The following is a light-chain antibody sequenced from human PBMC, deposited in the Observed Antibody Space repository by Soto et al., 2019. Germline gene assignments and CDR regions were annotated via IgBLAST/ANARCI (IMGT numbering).Light chain of an antibody. J-gene: IGKJ1*01. Sequence: DIQMTQSPSTLSASVGDRVTITCRASQSINNWLAWYQQKPGKAPKLLICKASTLEIGVPLRFSGSGSGTEFTLTISNLQSDDFATYYCQQYNSYPWMFGQGTKVDIK. CDR1: QSINNW. V-gene: IGKV1-5*03. CDR3: QQYNSYPWM. CDR2: KAS.